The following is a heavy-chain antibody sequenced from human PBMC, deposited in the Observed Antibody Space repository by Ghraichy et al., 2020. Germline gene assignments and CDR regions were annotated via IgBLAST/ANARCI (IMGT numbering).Heavy chain of an antibody. CDR2: ISSSSSYI. J-gene: IGHJ3*02. D-gene: IGHD3-3*01. CDR1: GFTFSSYS. Sequence: GGSLRLSCAASGFTFSSYSMNWVRQAPGKGLEWVSSISSSSSYIYYADSVKGRFTISRDNAKNSLYLQMNSLRAEDTAVYYCARATYYDFWSGQDAFDIWGQGTMVTVSS. V-gene: IGHV3-21*01. CDR3: ARATYYDFWSGQDAFDI.